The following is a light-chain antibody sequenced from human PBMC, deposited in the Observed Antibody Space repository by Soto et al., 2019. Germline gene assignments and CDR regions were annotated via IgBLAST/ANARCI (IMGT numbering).Light chain of an antibody. Sequence: DIQMTQSPSSLSASVGDRVTITCQASQDINNYLNWYQQKPGKAPKLLIYGASNLETGVPSRFSGSGSGTYFTFTISSLQPKDIATYYCQQYDNPPPSTFGQGTRLEIK. CDR1: QDINNY. V-gene: IGKV1-33*01. CDR3: QQYDNPPPST. CDR2: GAS. J-gene: IGKJ5*01.